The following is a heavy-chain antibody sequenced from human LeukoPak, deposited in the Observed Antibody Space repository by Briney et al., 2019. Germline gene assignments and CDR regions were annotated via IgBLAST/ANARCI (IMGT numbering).Heavy chain of an antibody. CDR3: ARDHNHYYGSGSYGEHAGY. V-gene: IGHV3-21*01. J-gene: IGHJ4*02. CDR2: ISSSSSYI. CDR1: GFTFSSYS. Sequence: GGSLRLSCAASGFTFSSYSMNWVRQAPGKVLEWVSSISSSSSYIYYADSVKGRFTISRDNAKNSLYLQMNSLRAEDTAVYYCARDHNHYYGSGSYGEHAGYWGQGTLVTVSS. D-gene: IGHD3-10*01.